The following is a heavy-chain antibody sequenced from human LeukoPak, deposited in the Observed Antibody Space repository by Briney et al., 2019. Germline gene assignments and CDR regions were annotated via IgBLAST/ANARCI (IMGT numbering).Heavy chain of an antibody. CDR3: ARKSSGWPGDFNY. CDR1: GYSFTNYW. D-gene: IGHD6-25*01. Sequence: GESLKISCKGSGYSFTNYWIGWVRQMPGKGLEWVGILYPGDSDTRYSPSFQGQVTISADKSISTAYLQWSSLKASDTAMYYCARKSSGWPGDFNYWGQGTLVTVSS. J-gene: IGHJ4*02. V-gene: IGHV5-51*01. CDR2: LYPGDSDT.